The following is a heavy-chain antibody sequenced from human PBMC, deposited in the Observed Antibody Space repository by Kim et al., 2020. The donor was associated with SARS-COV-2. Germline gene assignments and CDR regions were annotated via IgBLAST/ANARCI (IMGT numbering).Heavy chain of an antibody. CDR3: AREGRYYYDSSGYSFDY. V-gene: IGHV3-48*03. CDR2: ISSSGSTI. J-gene: IGHJ4*02. CDR1: GFTFSSYE. Sequence: GGSLRLSCAASGFTFSSYEMNWVRQAPGKGLEWVSYISSSGSTIYYADSVKGRFTISRDNAKNSLYLQMNSLRAEDTAVYYCAREGRYYYDSSGYSFDYWGQGTLVTVSS. D-gene: IGHD3-22*01.